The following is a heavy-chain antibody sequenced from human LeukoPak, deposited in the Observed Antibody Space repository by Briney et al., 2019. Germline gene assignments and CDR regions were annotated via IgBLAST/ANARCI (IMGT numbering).Heavy chain of an antibody. V-gene: IGHV3-53*01. Sequence: GGSLRLSCAASGFTFSSYWMNWARQAPGKGLEWVSIIYSGGSTYYADSVKGRFTISRDNSKNTLYLQMNSLRAEDTAVYYCARGNRPYYFDYWGQGTLVTVSS. J-gene: IGHJ4*02. CDR2: IYSGGST. CDR1: GFTFSSYW. CDR3: ARGNRPYYFDY.